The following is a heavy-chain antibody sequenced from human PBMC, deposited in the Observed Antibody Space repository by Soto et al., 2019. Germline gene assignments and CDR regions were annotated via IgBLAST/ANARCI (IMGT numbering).Heavy chain of an antibody. J-gene: IGHJ6*02. V-gene: IGHV4-30-2*01. CDR1: GGSISSGGYS. CDR2: IYYSGST. CDR3: ARQEGNYYGMDV. Sequence: PSETLSLTCAVSGGSISSGGYSWSWIRQPPGKGLEWIGYIYYSGSTYYNPSLKSRVTISVDRSKNQFSLKLSSVTAADTAVYYCARQEGNYYGMDVWGQGTTVTVSS.